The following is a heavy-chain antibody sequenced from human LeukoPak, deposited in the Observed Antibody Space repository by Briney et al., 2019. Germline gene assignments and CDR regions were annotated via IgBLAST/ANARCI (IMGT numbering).Heavy chain of an antibody. J-gene: IGHJ4*02. D-gene: IGHD3-10*01. Sequence: GGSLRLSCAASGFTFSTYAMSWVRQAPGKGLEWVSAISGSGGSTYYADSAKGRFTISRDNSKNTLYLQMNSLRAEDTAVYYCAKDKYGSGSYTDYWGQGTLVTVSS. CDR2: ISGSGGST. V-gene: IGHV3-23*01. CDR1: GFTFSTYA. CDR3: AKDKYGSGSYTDY.